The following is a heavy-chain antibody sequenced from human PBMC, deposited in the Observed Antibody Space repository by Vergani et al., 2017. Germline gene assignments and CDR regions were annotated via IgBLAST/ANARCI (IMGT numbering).Heavy chain of an antibody. J-gene: IGHJ6*02. CDR1: GFTVSSNY. Sequence: EVQLVESGGGLVQPGGSLRLSCAASGFTVSSNYMSWVRQAPGKGLEWVSVIYSGGSTNYADSGKGSVTISRDNSKNTRYLQMNSLRAEDTAVYYCARDLSTSVAGILYGMDVWGQGTTVTVSS. CDR3: ARDLSTSVAGILYGMDV. V-gene: IGHV3-66*01. CDR2: IYSGGST. D-gene: IGHD6-19*01.